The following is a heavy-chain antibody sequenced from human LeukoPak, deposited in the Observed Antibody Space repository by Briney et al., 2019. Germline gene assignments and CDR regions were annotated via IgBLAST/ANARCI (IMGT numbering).Heavy chain of an antibody. Sequence: PGGSLRLSCAASGFTFNSYSMDWVRQAPGKGLEWVSYISSSSSTIYYADSVKGRFTISRDNAKNSLYLQMNSLRDEDTAVYYCARPDRPYYDILTGYPDAFDIWGQGTMVTVSS. J-gene: IGHJ3*02. CDR1: GFTFNSYS. CDR2: ISSSSSTI. CDR3: ARPDRPYYDILTGYPDAFDI. D-gene: IGHD3-9*01. V-gene: IGHV3-48*02.